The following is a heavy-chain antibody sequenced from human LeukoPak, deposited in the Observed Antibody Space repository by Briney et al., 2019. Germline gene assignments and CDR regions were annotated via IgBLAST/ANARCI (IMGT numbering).Heavy chain of an antibody. CDR2: FDPEDGET. CDR1: GGTFSSYA. D-gene: IGHD6-19*01. J-gene: IGHJ4*02. V-gene: IGHV1-24*01. CDR3: ATDPRWGYSSGWYVGY. Sequence: ASVKVSCKASGGTFSSYAISWVRQAPGKGLEWMGGFDPEDGETIYAQRFQGRVTMTEDTSTDTAYMELSSLRSEDTAVYYCATDPRWGYSSGWYVGYWGQGTLVTVSS.